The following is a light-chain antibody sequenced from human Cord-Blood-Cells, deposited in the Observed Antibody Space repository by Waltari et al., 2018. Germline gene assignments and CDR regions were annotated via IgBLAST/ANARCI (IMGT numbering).Light chain of an antibody. J-gene: IGLJ3*02. V-gene: IGLV2-11*01. CDR3: CSYAGSYSFEV. CDR2: DVS. Sequence: QSALTQPRSVSGSPGQSVTISCTGTSSDVGGYNYVSWYQQHPGKAPKLMIYDVSKRPSGVPDRFSGSTSGNPASLTISGLQAEDEAEYYCCSYAGSYSFEVFGGGTKLTVL. CDR1: SSDVGGYNY.